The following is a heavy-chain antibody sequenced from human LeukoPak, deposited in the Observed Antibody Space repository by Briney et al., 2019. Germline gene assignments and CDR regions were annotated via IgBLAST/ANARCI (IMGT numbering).Heavy chain of an antibody. D-gene: IGHD4-17*01. CDR1: GGSISSYY. J-gene: IGHJ4*02. Sequence: SETLSLTCTVSGGSISSYYWSWIRQPPGKGLEWIGYIYYSGSTNYNPSLKSRVTISVDTSKNQFSLKLSSVTAADTAVYYCARGPVTTFDFDYWGQGTLVTVSS. CDR2: IYYSGST. V-gene: IGHV4-59*12. CDR3: ARGPVTTFDFDY.